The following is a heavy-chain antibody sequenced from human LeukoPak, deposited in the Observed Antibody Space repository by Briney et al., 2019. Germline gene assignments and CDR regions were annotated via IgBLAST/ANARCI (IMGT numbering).Heavy chain of an antibody. CDR2: INWNGGST. V-gene: IGHV3-20*04. J-gene: IGHJ4*02. Sequence: GGSLRLSCAASGFTFSRYWMQWVRQAPGKGLEWVSGINWNGGSTGYADSVKGRFTISRDNAKNSLYLQMNSLRAEDTALYYCARDGYCSSTSCYYFDYWGQGTLVTVSS. CDR3: ARDGYCSSTSCYYFDY. D-gene: IGHD2-2*03. CDR1: GFTFSRYW.